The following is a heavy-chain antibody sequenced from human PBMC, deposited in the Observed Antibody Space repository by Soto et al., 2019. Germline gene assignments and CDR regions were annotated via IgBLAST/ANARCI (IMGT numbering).Heavy chain of an antibody. Sequence: QVQLVQSGAEVKKPGSSVKVSCKASGGTFSSYAISWVRQAPGQGLEWMGVIIPIFGTANYAQTFQGRVTMTADESTSTAYMELSSLRSEDTAVYYCARDLYPGYSRMNPPDVWGQGTTVTVSS. J-gene: IGHJ6*02. CDR3: ARDLYPGYSRMNPPDV. CDR1: GGTFSSYA. CDR2: IIPIFGTA. V-gene: IGHV1-69*01. D-gene: IGHD6-13*01.